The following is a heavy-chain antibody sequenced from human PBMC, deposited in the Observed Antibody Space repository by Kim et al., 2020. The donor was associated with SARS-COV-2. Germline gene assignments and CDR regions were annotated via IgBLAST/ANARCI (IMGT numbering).Heavy chain of an antibody. CDR2: INPNSGGT. CDR1: GYTFTGYY. CDR3: ARVRSGTVAPFDY. J-gene: IGHJ4*02. V-gene: IGHV1-2*02. D-gene: IGHD1-1*01. Sequence: ASVKVSCKASGYTFTGYYMHWVRQAPGQGLEWMGWINPNSGGTNYAQKFQGRVTMTRDTSISTAYMELSRLRSDDTAVYYCARVRSGTVAPFDYWGQGTLVTVSS.